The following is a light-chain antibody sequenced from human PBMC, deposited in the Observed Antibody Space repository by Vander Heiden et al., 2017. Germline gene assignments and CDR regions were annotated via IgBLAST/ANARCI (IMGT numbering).Light chain of an antibody. CDR2: DVT. CDR1: SRDIGSYNY. CDR3: CSFGGTDTFVV. V-gene: IGLV2-11*01. Sequence: QSVLTQPRSVSGSPGQSVTLTCPGTSRDIGSYNYVSWYQHYPDQAHKLIIYDVTERPSGIPDRFSGSKSGYTASLTISVLQAEDEADYYCCSFGGTDTFVVVGGGTKLTVL. J-gene: IGLJ2*01.